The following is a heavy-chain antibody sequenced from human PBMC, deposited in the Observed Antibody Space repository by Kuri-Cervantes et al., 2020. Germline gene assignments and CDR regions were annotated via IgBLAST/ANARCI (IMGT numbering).Heavy chain of an antibody. CDR3: AKDQVLHWFDP. D-gene: IGHD4/OR15-4a*01. CDR2: INSGGNT. J-gene: IGHJ5*02. V-gene: IGHV3-23*01. Sequence: ETLSLTCAASGFTFSSHWMHWVRQPPGKGLVWVSTINSGGNTYYADSVKGRFTISRDNSKNTMYLQMNSLGADDTAVYYCAKDQVLHWFDPWGQGTLVTVSS. CDR1: GFTFSSHW.